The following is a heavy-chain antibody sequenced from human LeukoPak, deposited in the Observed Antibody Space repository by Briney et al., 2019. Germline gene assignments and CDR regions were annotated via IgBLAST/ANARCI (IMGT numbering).Heavy chain of an antibody. J-gene: IGHJ4*01. CDR2: ISSSGITI. CDR3: TRDLPFVDYVDY. D-gene: IGHD3-16*02. CDR1: GFTFSDYY. Sequence: GGSLRLSCAASGFTFSDYYMSWIGQAQGKGLEWVSYISSSGITIYYADSVKGRFAISRDNAKNSMYLQMNSLRAEDTAVYYCTRDLPFVDYVDYSGHGNLVTVSS. V-gene: IGHV3-11*01.